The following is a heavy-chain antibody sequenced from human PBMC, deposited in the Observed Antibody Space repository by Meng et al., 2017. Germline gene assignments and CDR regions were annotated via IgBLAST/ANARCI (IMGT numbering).Heavy chain of an antibody. J-gene: IGHJ4*02. CDR1: GFTFSSYA. D-gene: IGHD1-26*01. CDR3: AKYMGGSYYFDY. Sequence: GESLKISCAASGFTFSSYAMSWVRQAPGKGLEWVSAISGSGGSTYYADSMKGRFTISRDNSKNTLYLQMNSLRAEDTAVYYCAKYMGGSYYFDYWGQGTLVTVSS. V-gene: IGHV3-23*01. CDR2: ISGSGGST.